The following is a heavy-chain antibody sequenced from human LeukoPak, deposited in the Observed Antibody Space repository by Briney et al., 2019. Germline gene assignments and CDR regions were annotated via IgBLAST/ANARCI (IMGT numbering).Heavy chain of an antibody. Sequence: SQTLPLTCTVSGGSISSYYWSWIRQPAGKGLEWIGRIYTSGSTNYNPSLKSRVTMSVDTSKNQFSLKLSSVTAADTAVYYCARGAQSLYYYYYYMDVWGKGTTVTVSS. CDR1: GGSISSYY. CDR2: IYTSGST. V-gene: IGHV4-4*07. CDR3: ARGAQSLYYYYYYMDV. J-gene: IGHJ6*03.